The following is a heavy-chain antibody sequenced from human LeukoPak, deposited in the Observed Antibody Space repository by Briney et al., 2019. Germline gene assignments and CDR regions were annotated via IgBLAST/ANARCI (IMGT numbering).Heavy chain of an antibody. CDR3: AKAARGYYDSSGYYVDY. V-gene: IGHV3-30-3*01. CDR2: ISYDGSNK. D-gene: IGHD3-22*01. J-gene: IGHJ4*02. CDR1: GFTFSSYA. Sequence: GGSLRLSCAASGFTFSSYAMHWVRQAPGKGLEWVAVISYDGSNKYYADSVKGRFTISRDNSKNTPYLQMNSLRAEDTAVYYCAKAARGYYDSSGYYVDYWGQGTLVTVSS.